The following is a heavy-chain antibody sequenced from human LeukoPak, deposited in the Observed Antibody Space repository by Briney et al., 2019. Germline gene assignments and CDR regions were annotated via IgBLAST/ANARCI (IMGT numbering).Heavy chain of an antibody. CDR3: TRGYYEPFDR. CDR1: GGSISSSY. CDR2: MDSSGSI. V-gene: IGHV4-59*01. Sequence: PSETLSLTCTVAGGSISSSYWNWIRQSPGKGLEWIGNMDSSGSIKYNPSLRSRVTMSLDTSKNQVSLKLRSVTAADTATYYCTRGYYEPFDRWGQGTLVIVSS. J-gene: IGHJ5*02. D-gene: IGHD3-22*01.